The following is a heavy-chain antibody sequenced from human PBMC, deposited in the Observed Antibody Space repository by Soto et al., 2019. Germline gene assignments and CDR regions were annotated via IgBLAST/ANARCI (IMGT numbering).Heavy chain of an antibody. J-gene: IGHJ6*02. D-gene: IGHD2-21*02. CDR2: ISYDGSNK. CDR1: GFTFGSYA. V-gene: IGHV3-30-3*01. CDR3: ARRKMGDVIRKSDYYYYGMDV. Sequence: VQLVESGGGLVQPGGSLRLSCAVSGFTFGSYAMHWVRQAPGKGLEWVAVISYDGSNKYYADSVKGRFTISRDNSKNTLYLQMNSLRAEDTTVYYCARRKMGDVIRKSDYYYYGMDVWGQGTTVTVSS.